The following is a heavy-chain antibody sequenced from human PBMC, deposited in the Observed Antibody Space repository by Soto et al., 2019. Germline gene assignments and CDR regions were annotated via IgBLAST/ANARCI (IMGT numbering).Heavy chain of an antibody. CDR1: GFTFSDFD. D-gene: IGHD1-26*01. CDR2: ITSNSVYV. Sequence: ESGGGLVKPGGSLRLSCAVSGFTFSDFDMSWVRQAPGKGLEWDSSITSNSVYVYYADSLKGRFTISRDNAKSSLYLQMNSPRADDTAVYYCARDLSGGNYYYHGLDVWGQGTTVTVSS. CDR3: ARDLSGGNYYYHGLDV. V-gene: IGHV3-21*01. J-gene: IGHJ6*02.